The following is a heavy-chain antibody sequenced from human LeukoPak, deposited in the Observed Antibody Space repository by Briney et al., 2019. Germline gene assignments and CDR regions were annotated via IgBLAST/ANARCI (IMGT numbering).Heavy chain of an antibody. J-gene: IGHJ6*04. CDR3: ARGPPTREV. D-gene: IGHD5-24*01. CDR2: IYYSGST. Sequence: PSETLSLTCAVSGGSISSRNWWSWVRQPPGKGLEWIGYIYYSGSTNYNPSLKSRVIISVDTSKNQFSLKLSSVTAADTAVYYCARGPPTREVWGKGTTVTVSS. V-gene: IGHV4-4*02. CDR1: GGSISSRNW.